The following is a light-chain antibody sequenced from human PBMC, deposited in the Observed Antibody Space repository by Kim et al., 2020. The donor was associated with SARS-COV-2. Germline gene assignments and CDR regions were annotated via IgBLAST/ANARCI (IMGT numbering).Light chain of an antibody. V-gene: IGKV1-39*01. J-gene: IGKJ1*01. Sequence: TVEEGLTLTCGASQTIGDSLNWHLHQPGKAPKLLISGASNLQSGVPSRFSGSGSGTEFTLTISSLHPEDFATYYCQQGYSIPRTFGQGTKVDIK. CDR3: QQGYSIPRT. CDR1: QTIGDS. CDR2: GAS.